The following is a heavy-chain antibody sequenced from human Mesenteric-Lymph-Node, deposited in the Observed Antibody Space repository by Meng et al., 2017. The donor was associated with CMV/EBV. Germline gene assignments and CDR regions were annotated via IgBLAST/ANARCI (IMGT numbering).Heavy chain of an antibody. CDR1: GFTFDDYA. Sequence: SLKISCAVSGFTFDDYAMHWVRQAPGKGLEWVSGISWNSDIIGYADSVKGRFTISRDNSKKTLYLQMNSLRGEDTAVYFCAKSSGGGGSYRFDYWGQGTLVTVSS. CDR2: ISWNSDII. V-gene: IGHV3-9*01. D-gene: IGHD1-26*01. J-gene: IGHJ4*02. CDR3: AKSSGGGGSYRFDY.